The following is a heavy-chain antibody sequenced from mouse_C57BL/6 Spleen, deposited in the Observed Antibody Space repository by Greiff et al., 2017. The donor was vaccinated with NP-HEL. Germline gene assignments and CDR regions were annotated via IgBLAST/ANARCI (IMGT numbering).Heavy chain of an antibody. CDR1: GYTFTSYN. V-gene: IGHV1-12*01. CDR2: IYPGNGDT. J-gene: IGHJ4*01. CDR3: AGGYYGSYYYAMDY. D-gene: IGHD1-1*01. Sequence: QVQLQQSGAELVRPGASVKMSCKASGYTFTSYNMHWVKQTPRQGLEWIGAIYPGNGDTSYNQKFKGKATLTVDKSSSTAYMQLSSLTSEDSAVYFCAGGYYGSYYYAMDYWGQGTSVTVSS.